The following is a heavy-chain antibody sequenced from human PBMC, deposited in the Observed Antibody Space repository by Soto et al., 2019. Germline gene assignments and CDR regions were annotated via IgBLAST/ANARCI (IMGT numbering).Heavy chain of an antibody. CDR2: IYWDDDK. CDR3: AHRPPTGGSYPFDY. CDR1: GFSLSSSGVG. D-gene: IGHD2-15*01. V-gene: IGHV2-5*02. Sequence: QITLKESGPTLVKPTQTLTLTYTFSGFSLSSSGVGVGWIRQPPGKALEWLALIYWDDDKRYSPSLKTRLTITKDTSNDQVVLTMTNMDPVDTATYYCAHRPPTGGSYPFDYWGQGTLVTVSS. J-gene: IGHJ4*02.